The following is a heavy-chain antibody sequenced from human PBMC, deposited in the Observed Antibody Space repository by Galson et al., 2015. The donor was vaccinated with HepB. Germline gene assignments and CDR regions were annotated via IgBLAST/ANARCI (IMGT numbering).Heavy chain of an antibody. D-gene: IGHD3-16*01. CDR3: ARLVYEGRPEGAFDI. CDR1: GFTVSNNY. Sequence: SLRLSCAASGFTVSNNYMSWVRQAPGKGLEWVSVIYSVGSTYYADSVKGRFTISRHNSKNTLYLQMNSLRAEDTAVYYCARLVYEGRPEGAFDIWGQGTLVTVSS. CDR2: IYSVGST. J-gene: IGHJ3*02. V-gene: IGHV3-53*04.